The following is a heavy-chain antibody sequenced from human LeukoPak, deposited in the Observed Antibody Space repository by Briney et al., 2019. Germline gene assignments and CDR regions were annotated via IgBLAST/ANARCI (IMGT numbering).Heavy chain of an antibody. CDR3: AKEVRGIAAAGPFDY. Sequence: GRSLRLSCAASGFTFNNYGMHWVRQAPGKGLEWVALLSYDGIIKYYADSVKGRFTISRDNSKNTLYLQMNRLRAEDTAVYYCAKEVRGIAAAGPFDYWGQGTLVTVSS. D-gene: IGHD6-13*01. CDR1: GFTFNNYG. J-gene: IGHJ4*02. V-gene: IGHV3-30*18. CDR2: LSYDGIIK.